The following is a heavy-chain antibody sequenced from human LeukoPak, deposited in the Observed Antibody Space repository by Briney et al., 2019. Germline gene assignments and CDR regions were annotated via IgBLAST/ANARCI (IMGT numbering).Heavy chain of an antibody. V-gene: IGHV4-59*01. CDR3: ARYSNYGDYYYYYMDV. D-gene: IGHD4-11*01. Sequence: SETLSLTCTVSGGSINSYYWSWIRQPPGKGLEWIGYIYDSGSTNYNPSLKSRVTVSVDTSKNQFSLKLSSVTAADTAVYYCARYSNYGDYYYYYMDVWGKGTTVTVSS. CDR1: GGSINSYY. CDR2: IYDSGST. J-gene: IGHJ6*03.